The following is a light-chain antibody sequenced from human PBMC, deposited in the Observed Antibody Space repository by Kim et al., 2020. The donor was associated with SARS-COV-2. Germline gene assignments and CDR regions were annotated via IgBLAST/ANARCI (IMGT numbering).Light chain of an antibody. CDR3: QQDDAPPFT. CDR2: DAA. V-gene: IGKV1-33*01. J-gene: IGKJ5*01. CDR1: EEVSDY. Sequence: ASVGDRVTITCQASEEVSDYFNWYQKKPGEAPKVLIRDAANLESGVPSRFSRGGYGTEFSLTISSVQPEDMGTYYCQQDDAPPFTFGQGTRLEIK.